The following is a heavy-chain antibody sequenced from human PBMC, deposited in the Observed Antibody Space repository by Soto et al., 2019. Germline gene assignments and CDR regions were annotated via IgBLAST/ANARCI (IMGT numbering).Heavy chain of an antibody. CDR2: IFHTGST. J-gene: IGHJ6*02. V-gene: IGHV4-31*03. CDR1: GASINSGDYY. D-gene: IGHD2-15*01. CDR3: ARGGYCSDASCPQAIHYYYGMDV. Sequence: SETLSLTCTVSGASINSGDYYWNWVRQHPGTGLEWIGYIFHTGSTYYNPSLISRLTMSVDTSTNQFSLELNSVTAADTAVYYCARGGYCSDASCPQAIHYYYGMDVWGQGTTVTVYS.